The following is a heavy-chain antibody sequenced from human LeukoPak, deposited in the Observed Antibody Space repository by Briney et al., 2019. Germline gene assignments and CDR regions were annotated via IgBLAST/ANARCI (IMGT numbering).Heavy chain of an antibody. CDR1: GFTFSSYG. V-gene: IGHV3-30*18. Sequence: GGSLRLSCAASGFTFSSYGMHWVRQAPGKGLEWVAVISYDGSNKYYADSVKGRFTISRDNSKNTLYLQMNSLRAEDTAVYYCAKPYSTYYYDSSGFQHWGQGTLVTVSS. CDR2: ISYDGSNK. D-gene: IGHD3-22*01. J-gene: IGHJ1*01. CDR3: AKPYSTYYYDSSGFQH.